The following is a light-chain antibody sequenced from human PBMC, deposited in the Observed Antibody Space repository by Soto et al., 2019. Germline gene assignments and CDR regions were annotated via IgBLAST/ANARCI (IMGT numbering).Light chain of an antibody. CDR3: CSYAGSSXV. V-gene: IGLV2-23*02. Sequence: QSAFTQPASVSGSPGQSITISCTGTSSDVGSYNLVSWYQQHPGKAPKLMIYEVSKRPSGVSNRFSGSKSGNTASLTISGLQAEDEADYYCCSYAGSSXVFGTGTKVTVL. CDR2: EVS. J-gene: IGLJ1*01. CDR1: SSDVGSYNL.